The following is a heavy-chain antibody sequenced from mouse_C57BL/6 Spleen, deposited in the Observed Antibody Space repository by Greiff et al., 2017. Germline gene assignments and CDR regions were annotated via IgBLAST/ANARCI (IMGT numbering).Heavy chain of an antibody. CDR3: ARGTYYYGSSYDYAMDY. Sequence: EGHLVESGGGLVKPGGSLKLSCAASGFTFSDYGMHWVRQAPEKGLEWVAYISSGSSTIYYADTVKGRFTISRDNAKNTLFLQMTSLRSEDTAMYYCARGTYYYGSSYDYAMDYWGQGTSVTVSS. V-gene: IGHV5-17*01. CDR1: GFTFSDYG. CDR2: ISSGSSTI. D-gene: IGHD1-1*01. J-gene: IGHJ4*01.